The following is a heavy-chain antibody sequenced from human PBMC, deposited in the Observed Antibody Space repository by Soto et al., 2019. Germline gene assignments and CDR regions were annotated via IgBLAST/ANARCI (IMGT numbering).Heavy chain of an antibody. Sequence: PGGSLRLSCTASGFTFSTYGMRWVRQAPGKGLEWVAVISYDGSNKYYADSVKGRFTISRDNSKNTLYLQMNSLRAEDTAVYYCARRRITMVRGVILLIDYWGQGTLVTVSS. CDR2: ISYDGSNK. CDR1: GFTFSTYG. D-gene: IGHD3-10*01. CDR3: ARRRITMVRGVILLIDY. V-gene: IGHV3-30*03. J-gene: IGHJ4*02.